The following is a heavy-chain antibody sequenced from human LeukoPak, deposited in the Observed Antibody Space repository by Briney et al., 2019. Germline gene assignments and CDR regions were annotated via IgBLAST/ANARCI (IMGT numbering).Heavy chain of an antibody. J-gene: IGHJ4*02. CDR1: GGSISSSSYY. CDR3: ARDRDYGDTPGDY. CDR2: IYYSGST. V-gene: IGHV4-39*02. Sequence: SETLSLTCTVSGGSISSSSYYWGWIRQPPGKGLEWIGSIYYSGSTYYNPSLKSRVTISVDTSKNQFSLKLSSVTAADTAVYYCARDRDYGDTPGDYWGQGTLVTVSS. D-gene: IGHD4-17*01.